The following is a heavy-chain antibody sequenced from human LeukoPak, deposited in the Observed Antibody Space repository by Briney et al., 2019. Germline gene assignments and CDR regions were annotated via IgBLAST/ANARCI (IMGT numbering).Heavy chain of an antibody. CDR3: ARMKDTAMGLPDY. Sequence: KASETLSLTCTVSGGSISSYYWSWIRQPPGKGLEWIGYMYYSGSTYSNPSLKSRVTIPVDTSKNQFSLKLRSVTAADTAVYYCARMKDTAMGLPDYWGQGTLVTVSS. D-gene: IGHD5-18*01. V-gene: IGHV4-59*01. CDR1: GGSISSYY. J-gene: IGHJ4*02. CDR2: MYYSGST.